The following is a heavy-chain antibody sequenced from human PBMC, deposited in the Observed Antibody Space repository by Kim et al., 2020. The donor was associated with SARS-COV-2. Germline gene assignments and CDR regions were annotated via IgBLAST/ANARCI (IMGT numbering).Heavy chain of an antibody. D-gene: IGHD3-16*01. CDR3: ARGTPKMATMGDRWYFDL. J-gene: IGHJ2*01. Sequence: QGRVTITRDTSASTAYMELSSLRSEDTAVYYCARGTPKMATMGDRWYFDLWGRGTLVTVSS. V-gene: IGHV1-3*01.